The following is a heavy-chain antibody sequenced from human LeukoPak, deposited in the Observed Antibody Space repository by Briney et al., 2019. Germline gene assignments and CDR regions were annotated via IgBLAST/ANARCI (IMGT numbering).Heavy chain of an antibody. CDR2: IYYSGST. Sequence: SETLSLTCTVSGGSISSYYWSWIRQPPGKGLEWIGYIYYSGSTNYNASLKSGGTIIVDTSKTQFSLKLISVTAADTAVYYCARDSEGLRDAFDIWGQGTMVTVSS. D-gene: IGHD1-26*01. CDR3: ARDSEGLRDAFDI. V-gene: IGHV4-59*01. J-gene: IGHJ3*02. CDR1: GGSISSYY.